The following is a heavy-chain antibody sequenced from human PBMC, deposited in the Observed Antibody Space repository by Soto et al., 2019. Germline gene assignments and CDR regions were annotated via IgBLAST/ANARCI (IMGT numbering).Heavy chain of an antibody. D-gene: IGHD1-26*01. CDR3: ARVLRWATYYYYYMDV. CDR2: IYHSGST. V-gene: IGHV4-4*02. Sequence: PSETLSLTCAVSSGSISSSNWWSWVRQPPGKGLEWIGEIYHSGSTNYNPSLKSRVTISVDKSKNQFSLKLSSVTAADTAVYYCARVLRWATYYYYYMDVWGKGTTVTVSS. J-gene: IGHJ6*03. CDR1: SGSISSSNW.